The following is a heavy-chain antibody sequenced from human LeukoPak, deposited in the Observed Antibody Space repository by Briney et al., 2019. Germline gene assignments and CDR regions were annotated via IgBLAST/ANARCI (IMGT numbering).Heavy chain of an antibody. J-gene: IGHJ4*02. CDR1: GFSVGNNY. CDR3: VRGPHNSGSGRYFED. Sequence: PGGSLRLSCAASGFSVGNNYMSWVRQAPGKGLEWVSVFYSGGTIRYADSVRDRFIISRDVSKNMLYLQMNSLRVEDTAVYYCVRGPHNSGSGRYFEDWGRGNLVTVSP. CDR2: FYSGGTI. V-gene: IGHV3-66*01. D-gene: IGHD3-10*01.